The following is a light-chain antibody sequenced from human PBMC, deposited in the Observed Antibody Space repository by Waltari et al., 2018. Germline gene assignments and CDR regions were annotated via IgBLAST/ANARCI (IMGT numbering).Light chain of an antibody. V-gene: IGLV2-14*01. CDR3: SSYTTSSAPGV. J-gene: IGLJ1*01. Sequence: QSALTQPASVSGSPGPSTPISCSGTDSDVCAYAFFSWYQQHPGKAPHLIIYEVSNRPSGISNRFSASKSGNTASLTISGLQAEDEADYYCSSYTTSSAPGVFGTGTRVTVL. CDR2: EVS. CDR1: DSDVCAYAF.